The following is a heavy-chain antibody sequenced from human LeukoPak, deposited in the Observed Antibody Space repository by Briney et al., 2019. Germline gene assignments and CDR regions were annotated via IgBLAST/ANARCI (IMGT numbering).Heavy chain of an antibody. D-gene: IGHD3-10*01. V-gene: IGHV3-23*01. Sequence: GGSLRLSCAASGFTFSSYAMSWVRQAPGKGLEWVSAISGSGGSTYYADSVKGRFTISRDNSKNTLYLQMNSLRAEDTAVYYCAKVPLWFGELLPINYFDYWGQGTLVTVSS. CDR1: GFTFSSYA. CDR3: AKVPLWFGELLPINYFDY. J-gene: IGHJ4*02. CDR2: ISGSGGST.